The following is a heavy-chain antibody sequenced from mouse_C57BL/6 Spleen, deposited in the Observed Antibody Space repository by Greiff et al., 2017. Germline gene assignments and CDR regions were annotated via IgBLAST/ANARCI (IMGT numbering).Heavy chain of an antibody. CDR2: IYPGSGST. J-gene: IGHJ1*03. D-gene: IGHD2-1*01. CDR1: GYTFTSYW. Sequence: QVQLQQPGAELVKPGASVKMSCKASGYTFTSYWLTWVKQRPGQGLEWIGDIYPGSGSTNYNEKFKSKATLTVDTSSSTAYMQLSSLTSEDSSVYYCARRYGNYDGYFDGWGTGTTVTVSS. V-gene: IGHV1-55*01. CDR3: ARRYGNYDGYFDG.